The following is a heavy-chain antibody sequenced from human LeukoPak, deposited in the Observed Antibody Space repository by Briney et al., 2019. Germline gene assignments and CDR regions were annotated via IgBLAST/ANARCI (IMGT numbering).Heavy chain of an antibody. V-gene: IGHV1-2*02. J-gene: IGHJ5*02. Sequence: ASVKVSRKTSGYTFTGYYMHWVRQAPGQGLEWMGWIKPNSDDTNYAQKFQDRVTLTTDTSISTAYMELSGLRTDDTAVYYCTRLDPTPWGQGTLITVSS. CDR1: GYTFTGYY. CDR2: IKPNSDDT. D-gene: IGHD3/OR15-3a*01. CDR3: TRLDPTP.